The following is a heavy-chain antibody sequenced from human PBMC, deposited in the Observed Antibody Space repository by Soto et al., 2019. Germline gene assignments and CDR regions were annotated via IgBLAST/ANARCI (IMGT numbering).Heavy chain of an antibody. D-gene: IGHD3-3*01. CDR3: AAYDCWSGYYFDY. Sequence: SETLSLTCTVSGGSISSYYWSWIRQPPGKGLEWIGYIYYSGSTNYNPSLKSRVTISVDTSKNQFSLKLSSVTAADTAVYYCAAYDCWSGYYFDYWGQGTLVTVSS. V-gene: IGHV4-59*08. CDR2: IYYSGST. CDR1: GGSISSYY. J-gene: IGHJ4*02.